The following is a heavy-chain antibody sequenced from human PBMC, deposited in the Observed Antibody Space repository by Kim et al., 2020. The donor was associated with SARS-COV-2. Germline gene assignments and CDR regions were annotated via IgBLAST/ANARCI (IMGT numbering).Heavy chain of an antibody. V-gene: IGHV3-30*04. CDR1: GFTFSSYA. D-gene: IGHD4-17*01. J-gene: IGHJ6*02. Sequence: GGSLRLSCAASGFTFSSYAMHWVRQAPGKGLGWVAVISYDGSNKYYADSVKGRFTISRDNSKNTLYLQINSLRAEDTAVYYCARNGWTTVVRYYYYGMDVWGQGTTVTVSS. CDR2: ISYDGSNK. CDR3: ARNGWTTVVRYYYYGMDV.